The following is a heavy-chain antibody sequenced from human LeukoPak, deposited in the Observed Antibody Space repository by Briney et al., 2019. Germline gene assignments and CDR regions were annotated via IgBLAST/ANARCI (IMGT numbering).Heavy chain of an antibody. CDR3: ARWDYDFWSGYYPVGYYYYMDV. CDR2: IYTSGST. V-gene: IGHV4-4*09. J-gene: IGHJ6*03. Sequence: SETLSLTCTVSGGSISSYYWSWIRQPPGKGLEWIGYIYTSGSTNYNPSLKSRVTISVGTSKSQFSLKLSSVTAADTAVYYCARWDYDFWSGYYPVGYYYYMDVWGKGTTVTVSS. D-gene: IGHD3-3*01. CDR1: GGSISSYY.